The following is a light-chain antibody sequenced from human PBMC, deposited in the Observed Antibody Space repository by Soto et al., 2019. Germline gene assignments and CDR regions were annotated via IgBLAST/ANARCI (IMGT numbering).Light chain of an antibody. J-gene: IGLJ1*01. Sequence: QSVLTQPASVSGSPGQSITISCTGTSSDVGGYNYVSWYQQHPGKAHKLMIYDVSNRPSGVSNRFSGSKSGNTASLTISGLQAEDEADYYCSSYTSSSPLYVFGTGTKLTVL. CDR1: SSDVGGYNY. CDR2: DVS. CDR3: SSYTSSSPLYV. V-gene: IGLV2-14*01.